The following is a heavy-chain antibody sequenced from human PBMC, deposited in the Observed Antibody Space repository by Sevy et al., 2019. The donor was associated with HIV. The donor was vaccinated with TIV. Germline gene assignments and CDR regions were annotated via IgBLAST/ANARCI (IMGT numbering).Heavy chain of an antibody. V-gene: IGHV3-11*04. Sequence: GGSLRLSCAASGFTFSDYYMSWIRQAPGKGLEWVSYISSSGSTIYYADSVKGRFTISRDNAKNSLYLQMNSLRAEDTAVYYCARDACSGGSCYSFDYYYFMDVWGQGTTVTVSS. CDR2: ISSSGSTI. CDR3: ARDACSGGSCYSFDYYYFMDV. CDR1: GFTFSDYY. D-gene: IGHD2-15*01. J-gene: IGHJ6*02.